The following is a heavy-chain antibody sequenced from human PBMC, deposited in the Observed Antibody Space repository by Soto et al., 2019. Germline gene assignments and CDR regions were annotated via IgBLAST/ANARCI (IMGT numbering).Heavy chain of an antibody. CDR1: GFIFGAHA. Sequence: GGSLRLSCAASGFIFGAHAMSWFRQAPGKGLEWVSAINWIGGSTNYADSMKDRFTISRDNAKNSLYLQMSSLRAEDTALYYCARHGGTPDLYFDYWGQGT. CDR3: ARHGGTPDLYFDY. D-gene: IGHD3-16*01. CDR2: INWIGGST. V-gene: IGHV3-20*04. J-gene: IGHJ4*02.